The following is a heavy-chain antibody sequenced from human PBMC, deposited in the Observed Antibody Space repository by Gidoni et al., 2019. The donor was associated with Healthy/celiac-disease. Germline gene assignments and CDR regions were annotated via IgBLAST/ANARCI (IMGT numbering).Heavy chain of an antibody. V-gene: IGHV3-9*01. CDR3: AKDMYYDISGYLNFDY. J-gene: IGHJ4*02. CDR2: ISWNSGGI. CDR1: GFTFDDYA. Sequence: EVQLVESGGGLVQPGRSLRLSCAASGFTFDDYAMHWVRQAPGQGLEWVSGISWNSGGIGYADSVKGRFTISRDNAKNSLYLQMNSLRAEDTALYYCAKDMYYDISGYLNFDYWGQGTLVTVSS. D-gene: IGHD3-22*01.